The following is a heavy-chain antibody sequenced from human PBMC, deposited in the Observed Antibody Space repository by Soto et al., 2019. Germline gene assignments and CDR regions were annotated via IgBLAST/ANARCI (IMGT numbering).Heavy chain of an antibody. V-gene: IGHV4-61*01. CDR3: ARMASVVNWNHDY. J-gene: IGHJ4*02. Sequence: SETLSLTCTVSGGSVSSGSYYWSWIRQPPGKGLEWIGYIYYSGSTNYNPSLKSRVTISVDTSKNQFSLKLSSVTAADTAVYYCARMASVVNWNHDYWGQGTLVTVSS. D-gene: IGHD1-20*01. CDR1: GGSVSSGSYY. CDR2: IYYSGST.